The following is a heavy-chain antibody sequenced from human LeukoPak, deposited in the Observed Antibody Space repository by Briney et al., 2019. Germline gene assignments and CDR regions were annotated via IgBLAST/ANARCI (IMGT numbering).Heavy chain of an antibody. CDR1: GGSISSYY. CDR3: ARDALWFGESLRNYYYYYMDV. D-gene: IGHD3-10*01. CDR2: IYTSGST. Sequence: SETLSLTCTVSGGSISSYYWSWIRQPAGKGLEWIGRIYTSGSTNYNPSLKSRVTISVDTSKNQFSLKLSSVTAADTAVYYCARDALWFGESLRNYYYYYMDVWGKGTTVTISS. V-gene: IGHV4-4*07. J-gene: IGHJ6*03.